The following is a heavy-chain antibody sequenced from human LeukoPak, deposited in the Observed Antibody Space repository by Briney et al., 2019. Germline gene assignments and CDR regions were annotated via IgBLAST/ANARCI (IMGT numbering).Heavy chain of an antibody. V-gene: IGHV3-30*02. Sequence: GGSLRLSCAASGFAFSRTGMHWVRQAPGTGLEWVAYLWKDGTDKCYADSVKGRFTISRDSSKSTLYLQLNSLRPEDMAVYYCAKDWEWAFDYWGQGALVTVSS. D-gene: IGHD3-3*01. CDR2: LWKDGTDK. CDR3: AKDWEWAFDY. CDR1: GFAFSRTG. J-gene: IGHJ4*02.